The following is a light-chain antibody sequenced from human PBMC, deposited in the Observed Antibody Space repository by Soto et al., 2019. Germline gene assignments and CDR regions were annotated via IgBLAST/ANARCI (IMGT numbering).Light chain of an antibody. CDR1: SGHSSYA. Sequence: QLVLTQSPSASASLGASVKLTCTLSSGHSSYAIAWHQQQPEKGPRYLMKLNSDGSHSKGDGIPDRFSSSSSGAERYLTISSLQSEDEADYYCQTWGTGGVVFGGGTKLTVL. J-gene: IGLJ2*01. V-gene: IGLV4-69*01. CDR3: QTWGTGGVV. CDR2: LNSDGSH.